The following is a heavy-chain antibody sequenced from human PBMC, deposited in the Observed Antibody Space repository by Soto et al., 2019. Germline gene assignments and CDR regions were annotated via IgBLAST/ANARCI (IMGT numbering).Heavy chain of an antibody. Sequence: EVQLVESAGGLVKPGGSLRLSCAASGFSFSTAWMSWVRQAPGKGLEWVGRIKTATEGGTTNFAAPVKGRFTISRDDSKNMLYLQMNSLKTDDTAVYYCSTWGGYWGQGTLVTVSS. CDR2: IKTATEGGTT. CDR3: STWGGY. D-gene: IGHD3-16*01. J-gene: IGHJ4*02. V-gene: IGHV3-15*06. CDR1: GFSFSTAW.